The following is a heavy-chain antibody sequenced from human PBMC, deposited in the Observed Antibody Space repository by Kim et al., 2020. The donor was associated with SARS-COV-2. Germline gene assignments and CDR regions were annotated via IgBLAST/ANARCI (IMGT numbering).Heavy chain of an antibody. Sequence: SETLSLTCTVSGGSISSSGYYWGWIRPPPVPGLSFLGRVSYPFSTSSYPSLKSRVTISVDTSKNQFSLKLNSVTAADTAVYYCARHFRGTSIRFLGLYHFDSWGQGTLVTVSS. CDR2: VSYPFST. J-gene: IGHJ4*02. V-gene: IGHV4-39*01. D-gene: IGHD2-2*02. CDR3: ARHFRGTSIRFLGLYHFDS. CDR1: GGSISSSGYY.